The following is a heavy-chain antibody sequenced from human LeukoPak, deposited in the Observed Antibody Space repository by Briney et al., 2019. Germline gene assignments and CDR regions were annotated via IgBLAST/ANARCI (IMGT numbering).Heavy chain of an antibody. D-gene: IGHD1-20*01. J-gene: IGHJ4*02. Sequence: PGGSLRLSCAASGFTFSGYSMNWVRQAPGKGLEWLSYISSGGTTIYSADSVKGRFTISRDNAKNTLYLQLNSLRAEDTAVYYCARGRLTSNWYYFDYWGQGTLVTVSS. CDR2: ISSGGTTI. CDR3: ARGRLTSNWYYFDY. CDR1: GFTFSGYS. V-gene: IGHV3-48*04.